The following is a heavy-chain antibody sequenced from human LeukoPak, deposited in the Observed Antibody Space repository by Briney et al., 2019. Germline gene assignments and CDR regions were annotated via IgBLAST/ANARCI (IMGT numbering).Heavy chain of an antibody. D-gene: IGHD1-26*01. CDR3: ARAGGSYQVFDY. V-gene: IGHV3-48*01. CDR1: GFTFNSYS. J-gene: IGHJ4*02. Sequence: GGSLRLSCAASGFTFNSYSMNWVRQAPGKGLEWVSYITSSSGTIYYADSVKGRFTISRDNAKNSLYLQMNSLRAEDTAVYYCARAGGSYQVFDYWGQGTLVTVSS. CDR2: ITSSSGTI.